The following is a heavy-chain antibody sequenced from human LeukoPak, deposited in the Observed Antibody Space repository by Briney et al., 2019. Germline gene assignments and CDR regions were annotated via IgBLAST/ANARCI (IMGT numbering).Heavy chain of an antibody. D-gene: IGHD1-26*01. J-gene: IGHJ3*02. Sequence: PTASVKVSCKASGYTFTSYGISWVRQAPGQGLEWMGWISAYNGNTNYAQKLQGRVTMTRDTSTSTVYMELSSLRSEDTAVYYCAKGPFYSGSYYDGAFDIWGQGTMVTVSS. CDR3: AKGPFYSGSYYDGAFDI. CDR2: ISAYNGNT. V-gene: IGHV1-18*01. CDR1: GYTFTSYG.